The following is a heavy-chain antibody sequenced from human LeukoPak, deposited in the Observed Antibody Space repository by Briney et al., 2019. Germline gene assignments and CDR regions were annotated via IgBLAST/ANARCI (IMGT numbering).Heavy chain of an antibody. J-gene: IGHJ4*02. CDR2: IIPIFGTA. CDR3: ARLPRKKYSNCRLDYFDY. CDR1: GGTFSSYA. V-gene: IGHV1-69*13. Sequence: ASVKVSCKASGGTFSSYAISWVRQAPGQGLEWMGGIIPIFGTANYAQKLQGRVTITADESTTTAYMDLSSLRSEDTAVYYCARLPRKKYSNCRLDYFDYWGQGTLVTVSS. D-gene: IGHD4-11*01.